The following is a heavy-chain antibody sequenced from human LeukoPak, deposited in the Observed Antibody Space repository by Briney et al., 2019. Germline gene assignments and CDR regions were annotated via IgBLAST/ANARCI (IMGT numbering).Heavy chain of an antibody. V-gene: IGHV3-33*01. CDR2: IWYDGSNQ. CDR1: GFTFSSYG. CDR3: ASNVGPRRRSPVVMDV. Sequence: GRSLRLSCAASGFTFSSYGMHWVRQAPGKGLEWVAIIWYDGSNQYYADSVKGRFTVSRDNSKNTLYLQMNSLRLEDTAVYFCASNVGPRRRSPVVMDVWGQGTTVTVSS. D-gene: IGHD2-15*01. J-gene: IGHJ6*02.